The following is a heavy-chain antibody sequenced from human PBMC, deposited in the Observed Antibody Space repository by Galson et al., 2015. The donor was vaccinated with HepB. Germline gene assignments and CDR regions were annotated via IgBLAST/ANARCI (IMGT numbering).Heavy chain of an antibody. CDR2: IWYDGSDK. CDR3: ARSAIFGGASRWYYMDV. D-gene: IGHD3-3*01. J-gene: IGHJ6*03. Sequence: SLRLSCAASGFTFSTYGMHWVRQAPGKGLEWVAVIWYDGSDKYYEDSVKGRFTISRDNSKNTLYLHMNSLRAEDTAVYSCARSAIFGGASRWYYMDVWGKGTPVTVSS. V-gene: IGHV3-33*01. CDR1: GFTFSTYG.